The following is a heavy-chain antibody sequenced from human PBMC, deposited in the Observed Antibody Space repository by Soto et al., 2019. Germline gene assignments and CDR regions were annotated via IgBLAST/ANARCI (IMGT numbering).Heavy chain of an antibody. CDR1: GFTFDDYA. D-gene: IGHD2-2*03. J-gene: IGHJ5*02. CDR2: ISWNSGSI. V-gene: IGHV3-9*01. Sequence: PGGSLRLSCAASGFTFDDYAMHWVRQAPGKGLEWVSGISWNSGSIGYADSVKGRFTISRDNAKNSLYLQMNSLRAEDTALYYCAKDISGPLDIVVVPAAPWGQGTLVTVSS. CDR3: AKDISGPLDIVVVPAAP.